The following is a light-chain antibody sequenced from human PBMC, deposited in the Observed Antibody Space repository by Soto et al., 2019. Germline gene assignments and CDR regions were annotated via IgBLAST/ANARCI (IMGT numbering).Light chain of an antibody. CDR3: QQYDNIPRT. CDR2: DAS. Sequence: DIQMTQFPSSLSASVGDRVTITCQASQDISNSLNWFQQIPGQVPKLLVYDASNLRAGVPSRFSASGSGSDFTFTISSLQPEDFATYYCQQYDNIPRTFGQGTKLDIK. CDR1: QDISNS. J-gene: IGKJ2*01. V-gene: IGKV1-33*01.